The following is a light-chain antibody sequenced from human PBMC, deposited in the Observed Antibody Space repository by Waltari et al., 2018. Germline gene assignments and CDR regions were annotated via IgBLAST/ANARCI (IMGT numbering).Light chain of an antibody. CDR3: QQFFGTPWT. V-gene: IGKV4-1*01. Sequence: DIVMTQSPDSLAVSLGERATINCRSSQRVLYNSNNFEYLAWYQKKPGQPPKLLFYWASTRESGVPERFSGSGSGTDFTLTISSLQAEDVAVYYCQQFFGTPWTFGQGTKVEIK. CDR1: QRVLYNSNNFEY. J-gene: IGKJ1*01. CDR2: WAS.